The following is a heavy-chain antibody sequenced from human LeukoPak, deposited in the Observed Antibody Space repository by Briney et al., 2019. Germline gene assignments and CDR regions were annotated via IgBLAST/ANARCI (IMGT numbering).Heavy chain of an antibody. CDR1: GGSISTYY. CDR3: AREIVAGLGVSFDI. D-gene: IGHD5-12*01. CDR2: IYYSGTT. Sequence: SETLSLTCTVSGGSISTYYWNWIRQPPGKGLEWIGYIYYSGTTNYNPSLKSRVSMSVDTSKTQFSLKLSSVTAADTAVYYCAREIVAGLGVSFDIWGQGTMVTVSS. J-gene: IGHJ3*02. V-gene: IGHV4-59*08.